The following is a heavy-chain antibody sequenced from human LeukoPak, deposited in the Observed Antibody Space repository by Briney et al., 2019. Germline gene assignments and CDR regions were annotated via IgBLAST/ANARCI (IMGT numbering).Heavy chain of an antibody. D-gene: IGHD3-10*01. CDR2: IDWNGGST. V-gene: IGHV3-20*04. Sequence: SGGSLRLSCAASGFTFDDYGMSWVRPAPGKGLEWVSGIDWNGGSTGYADSVKGRFTISRDNAKDSLYLQMNSLRAEDTALYYCASISGPDYYGSGSYLRDYWGQGTLVTVSS. J-gene: IGHJ4*02. CDR3: ASISGPDYYGSGSYLRDY. CDR1: GFTFDDYG.